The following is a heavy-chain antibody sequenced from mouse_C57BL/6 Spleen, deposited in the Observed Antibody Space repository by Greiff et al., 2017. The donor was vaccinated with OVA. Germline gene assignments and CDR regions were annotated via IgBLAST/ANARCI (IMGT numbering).Heavy chain of an antibody. CDR3: AKWRSGSVGYAMDY. CDR2: IYPGDGDT. Sequence: VQLQQSGPELVKPGASVKISCKASGYAFSSSWMNWVKQRPGKGLEWIGRIYPGDGDTNYNGKFKGKATLTADKSSSTAYMQLSSLTSEDSAVYFCAKWRSGSVGYAMDYWGQGTSVTVSS. CDR1: GYAFSSSW. V-gene: IGHV1-82*01. J-gene: IGHJ4*01. D-gene: IGHD3-2*02.